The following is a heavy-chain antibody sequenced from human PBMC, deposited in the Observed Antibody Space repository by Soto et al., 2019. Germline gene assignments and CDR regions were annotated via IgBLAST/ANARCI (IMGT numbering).Heavy chain of an antibody. CDR1: GFTFSSYW. CDR3: ARTTAVAGTPEFDY. J-gene: IGHJ4*02. V-gene: IGHV3-74*01. CDR2: INSDGSST. Sequence: GGSLRLSCAASGFTFSSYWMHWVRQAPGKGLVWVSRINSDGSSTSYADSVKGRFTISRENSNNTLYFQLSSLRPEDTAVYYCARTTAVAGTPEFDYWGQGALVTVSS. D-gene: IGHD6-19*01.